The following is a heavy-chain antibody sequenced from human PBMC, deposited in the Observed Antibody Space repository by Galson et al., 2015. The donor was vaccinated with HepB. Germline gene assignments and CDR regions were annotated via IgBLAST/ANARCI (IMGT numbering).Heavy chain of an antibody. V-gene: IGHV3-21*05. CDR1: TFIFSTYS. CDR3: VRDPPLGTPLDY. D-gene: IGHD7-27*01. J-gene: IGHJ4*02. Sequence: SLRLSCAASTFIFSTYSMNWVRQAPGKGLEWVSYISSSSNYIYYSDSVKGRFTISRDDAQNSLYLQMNSLRAEDAAVYYCVRDPPLGTPLDYWGQGTLVTVSS. CDR2: ISSSSNYI.